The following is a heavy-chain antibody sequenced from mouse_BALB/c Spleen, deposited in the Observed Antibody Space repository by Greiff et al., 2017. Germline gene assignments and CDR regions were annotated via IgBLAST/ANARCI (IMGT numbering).Heavy chain of an antibody. J-gene: IGHJ3*01. D-gene: IGHD1-1*01. V-gene: IGHV1-14*01. CDR3: ARWGYYGSSYGFAY. CDR1: GYTFTSYV. CDR2: INPYNDGT. Sequence: EVKLQESGPELVKPGASVKMSCKASGYTFTSYVMHWVKQKPGQGLEWIGYINPYNDGTKYNEKFKGKATLTSDKSSSTAYMELSSLTSEDSAVYYCARWGYYGSSYGFAYWGQGTLVTVSA.